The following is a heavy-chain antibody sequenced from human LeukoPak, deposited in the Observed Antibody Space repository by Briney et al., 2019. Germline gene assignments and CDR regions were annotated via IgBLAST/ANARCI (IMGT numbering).Heavy chain of an antibody. CDR1: GFTVSSNY. V-gene: IGHV3-66*01. J-gene: IGHJ4*02. CDR2: IYSGGST. D-gene: IGHD3-3*01. CDR3: ARGVSRDWLFDY. Sequence: AGGSLRLSCAASGFTVSSNYMSWVRQAPGKGLEWVSVIYSGGSTYYADSVKGRFTISRDNSKNTLYLQMNSLRAEDTAVYYCARGVSRDWLFDYWGQGTLVTVSS.